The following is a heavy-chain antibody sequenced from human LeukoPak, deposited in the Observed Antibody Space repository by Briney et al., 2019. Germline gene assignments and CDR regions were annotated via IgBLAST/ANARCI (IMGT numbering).Heavy chain of an antibody. CDR2: IWYDGSNK. CDR1: GFTFSSYG. V-gene: IGHV3-33*01. J-gene: IGHJ5*02. CDR3: AREVSNSSRYRGWFDP. D-gene: IGHD6-13*01. Sequence: GGSLRLSCAASGFTFSSYGMHWVRQAPGKGLEWVAVIWYDGSNKYYADSVKGRFTISRDNSKNTLYLQMNSLRAEDTAVYYCAREVSNSSRYRGWFDPWGQGTLVTVSS.